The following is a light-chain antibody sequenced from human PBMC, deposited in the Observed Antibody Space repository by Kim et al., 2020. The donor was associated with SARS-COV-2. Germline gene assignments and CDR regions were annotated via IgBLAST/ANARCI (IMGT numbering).Light chain of an antibody. V-gene: IGKV3-15*01. CDR3: QQYNNWPGT. CDR1: QSVSSN. Sequence: SVSPGARATLSCRASQSVSSNLAWYQQKPGQAPRLLIYGASTRATGIPARFSGSGSGTEFTLTISSLQSEDFAVYYCQQYNNWPGTFGQGTKLEI. CDR2: GAS. J-gene: IGKJ2*01.